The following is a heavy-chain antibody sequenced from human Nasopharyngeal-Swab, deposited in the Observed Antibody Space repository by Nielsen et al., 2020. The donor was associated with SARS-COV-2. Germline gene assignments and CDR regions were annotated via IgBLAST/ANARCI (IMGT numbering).Heavy chain of an antibody. D-gene: IGHD6-19*01. CDR2: IIPIFGTA. Sequence: SVKVSCKASGGAFSSYAISWVRQAPGQGLEWMGGIIPIFGTANYAQKFQGRVTITADESTSTAYMELSSLRSEDTAVYYCASRPASVRAVAGATDYWGQGTLVTVSS. J-gene: IGHJ4*02. V-gene: IGHV1-69*13. CDR1: GGAFSSYA. CDR3: ASRPASVRAVAGATDY.